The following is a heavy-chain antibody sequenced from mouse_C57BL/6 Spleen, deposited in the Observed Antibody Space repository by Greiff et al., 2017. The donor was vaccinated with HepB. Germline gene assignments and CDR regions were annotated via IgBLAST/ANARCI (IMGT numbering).Heavy chain of an antibody. CDR3: ARSDSSGYRDYAMDY. CDR2: IYPGDGDT. CDR1: GYAFSSSW. V-gene: IGHV1-82*01. J-gene: IGHJ4*01. Sequence: VQLQQSGPELVKPGASVKISCKASGYAFSSSWMNWVKQRPGKGLEWIGRIYPGDGDTNYNGKFKGKATLTADKSSSTAYMQLSSLTSEDAAVYFCARSDSSGYRDYAMDYWGKGTSVTVSS. D-gene: IGHD3-2*02.